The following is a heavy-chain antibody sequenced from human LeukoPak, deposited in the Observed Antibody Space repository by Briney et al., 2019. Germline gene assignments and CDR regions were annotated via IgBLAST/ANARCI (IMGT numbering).Heavy chain of an antibody. D-gene: IGHD3-10*01. CDR3: AKDLMRDRWFAES. J-gene: IGHJ5*02. Sequence: GGSLRLSCAASGFTFSYYGMHWVRQAPGKGLEWVAFIRYDGNDKFYADSVKGRFTISRDTPSNTLYLQMNSLRNDDTAVYYCAKDLMRDRWFAESWGQGTLVTVSS. V-gene: IGHV3-30*02. CDR1: GFTFSYYG. CDR2: IRYDGNDK.